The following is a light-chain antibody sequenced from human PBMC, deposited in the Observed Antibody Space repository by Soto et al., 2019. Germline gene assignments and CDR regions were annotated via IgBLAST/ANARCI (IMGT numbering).Light chain of an antibody. V-gene: IGKV3-20*01. Sequence: EIVLTQSPGTLSLSPGERATLSCRTSHIISSSSLAWYQQIPGQPPRLLIYDVSSRAPGIPDWFSGSGSGTDFTLTISRLEPEDFAVYYCQQYDTSSYTFGQGTKLEIK. CDR1: HIISSSS. J-gene: IGKJ2*01. CDR3: QQYDTSSYT. CDR2: DVS.